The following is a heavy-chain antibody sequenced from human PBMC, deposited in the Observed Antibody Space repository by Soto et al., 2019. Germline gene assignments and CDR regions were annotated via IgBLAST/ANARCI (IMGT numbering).Heavy chain of an antibody. D-gene: IGHD1-26*01. V-gene: IGHV3-74*01. CDR1: VFTFISYW. Sequence: PGGSLRLSCVFSVFTFISYWMYWVRQAPGEGLVGVSRISSDGSSTSYLDSVKGRFTISRDNAKNTLYLQMNSLRAEDTALYYCARAWEASVINWFDPWGQGTLVTVSS. CDR2: ISSDGSST. J-gene: IGHJ5*02. CDR3: ARAWEASVINWFDP.